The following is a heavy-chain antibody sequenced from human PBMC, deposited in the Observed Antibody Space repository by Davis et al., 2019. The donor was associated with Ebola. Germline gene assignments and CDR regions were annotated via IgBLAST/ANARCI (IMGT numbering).Heavy chain of an antibody. CDR1: AFTSSSYW. J-gene: IGHJ4*02. V-gene: IGHV3-72*01. D-gene: IGHD1/OR15-1a*01. CDR2: SRNKENRYST. CDR3: VTENWYRFES. Sequence: GGSLRLSCAASAFTSSSYWMTWVRQAPGTGLEWVGLSRNKENRYSTEYAASVKGRFTISRDDSKNLLYLEMNGLRTEDTAVYYCVTENWYRFESWGQGTLVTVSS.